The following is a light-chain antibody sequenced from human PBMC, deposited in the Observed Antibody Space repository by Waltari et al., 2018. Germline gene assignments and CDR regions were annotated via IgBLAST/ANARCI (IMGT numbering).Light chain of an antibody. CDR3: QHYNKWPPA. CDR1: QSVGNN. V-gene: IGKV3-15*01. Sequence: EIVMTQSPVTLPVSPGERATLSCRASQSVGNNLAWYQQKPGQAPRLLIYGASTRATGIPGRFTGSGSGTEFTLTISSLQSDDFAVYQCQHYNKWPPAFGLGTKVEIK. J-gene: IGKJ1*01. CDR2: GAS.